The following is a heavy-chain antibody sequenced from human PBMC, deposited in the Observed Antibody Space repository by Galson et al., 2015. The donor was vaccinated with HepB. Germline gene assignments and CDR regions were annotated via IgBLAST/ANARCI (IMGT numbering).Heavy chain of an antibody. Sequence: SETLSLTCTVSGGSISSSSYYWGWIRQPPGKGLEWIGSIYYSGSTYYNPSLKSRVTISVDTSKNQFSLKLSSVTAADTAVYYCARPSARGSGWYIDAFDIWGQGTMVTVSS. J-gene: IGHJ3*02. CDR2: IYYSGST. CDR1: GGSISSSSYY. V-gene: IGHV4-39*01. D-gene: IGHD6-19*01. CDR3: ARPSARGSGWYIDAFDI.